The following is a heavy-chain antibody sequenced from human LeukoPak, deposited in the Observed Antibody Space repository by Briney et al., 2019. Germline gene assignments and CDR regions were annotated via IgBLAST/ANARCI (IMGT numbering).Heavy chain of an antibody. CDR2: IYHSGNT. J-gene: IGHJ4*02. V-gene: IGHV4-39*01. CDR1: GGSISSSSYN. D-gene: IGHD5-18*01. Sequence: PSETLSLTCTVSGGSISSSSYNWGWIRQPPGKGLEWIGSIYHSGNTYYNPSLKSRVTISVDTSKNQFSLKLSCVTAADTAVYYCARRNRYSYDLGYWGPGTLVTVSS. CDR3: ARRNRYSYDLGY.